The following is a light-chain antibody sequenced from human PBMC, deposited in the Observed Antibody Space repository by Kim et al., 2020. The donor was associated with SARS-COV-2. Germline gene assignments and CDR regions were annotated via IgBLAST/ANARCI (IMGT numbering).Light chain of an antibody. CDR3: QHYDHLPPT. Sequence: ASVGDRVHITCQANHDMTNFLNWYQQKPGKAPKLLIYAASNLERGVQSRFSGSGYGTEFTFTITSLQPEDLATYYCQHYDHLPPTFGQGTKVDIK. J-gene: IGKJ1*01. V-gene: IGKV1-33*01. CDR1: HDMTNF. CDR2: AAS.